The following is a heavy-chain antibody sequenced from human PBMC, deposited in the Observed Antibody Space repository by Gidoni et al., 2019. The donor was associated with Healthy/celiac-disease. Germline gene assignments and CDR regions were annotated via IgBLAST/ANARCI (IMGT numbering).Heavy chain of an antibody. D-gene: IGHD1-26*01. V-gene: IGHV3-9*01. CDR1: GFTFDDYA. CDR2: ISWNSGSI. J-gene: IGHJ3*02. Sequence: EVQLVVSGGGLVQPGRSLRLSCAASGFTFDDYAMHWVRQAPGKGLEWVSGISWNSGSIGYADSVKGRFTISRDNAKNSLYLQMNSLRAEDTALYYCAKDMGLSAFDIWGQGTMVTVSS. CDR3: AKDMGLSAFDI.